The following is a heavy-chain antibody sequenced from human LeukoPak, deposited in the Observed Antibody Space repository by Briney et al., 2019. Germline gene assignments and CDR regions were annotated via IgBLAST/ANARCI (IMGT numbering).Heavy chain of an antibody. CDR3: ARSIFGVVKGDNWFDP. D-gene: IGHD3-3*01. CDR1: GGSISSYY. V-gene: IGHV4-4*07. CDR2: IYTSGST. Sequence: SETLSLTCTVSGGSISSYYWSWIRQPAGKGLEWIGRIYTSGSTNYSPSLKSRVTMSVDTSKNQFSLKLSSVTAADTAVYYCARSIFGVVKGDNWFDPWGQGTLVTVSS. J-gene: IGHJ5*02.